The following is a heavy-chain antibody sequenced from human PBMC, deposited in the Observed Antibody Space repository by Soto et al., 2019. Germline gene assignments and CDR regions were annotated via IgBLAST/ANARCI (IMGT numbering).Heavy chain of an antibody. J-gene: IGHJ3*02. Sequence: SETLSLTCTVSGGSISSYYWSWIRQPPGKGLEWTGYIYYSGSTNYNPSLKSRVTISVDTSKNQFSLKLSSVTAADTAVYYCARDRNGGNSEGEYVDAFDIWGQGTMVTVSS. CDR2: IYYSGST. V-gene: IGHV4-59*01. CDR3: ARDRNGGNSEGEYVDAFDI. D-gene: IGHD2-21*02. CDR1: GGSISSYY.